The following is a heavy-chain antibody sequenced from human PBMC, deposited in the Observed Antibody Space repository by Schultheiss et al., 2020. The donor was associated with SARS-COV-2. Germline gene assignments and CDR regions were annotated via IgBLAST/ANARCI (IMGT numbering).Heavy chain of an antibody. J-gene: IGHJ3*02. CDR2: ISYDGSNK. CDR3: ARPFDSSGYSLDAFDI. V-gene: IGHV3-30-3*01. Sequence: GGSLRLSCAASGFTFSSYAMHWVRQAPGKGLEWVAVISYDGSNKYYADSVKGRFTISRDNSKNTLYLQMNGLRVEDTSVYYCARPFDSSGYSLDAFDIWGQGTMVTVSS. D-gene: IGHD3-22*01. CDR1: GFTFSSYA.